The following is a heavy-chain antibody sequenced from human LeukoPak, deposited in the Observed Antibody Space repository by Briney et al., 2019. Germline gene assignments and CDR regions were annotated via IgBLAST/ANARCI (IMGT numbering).Heavy chain of an antibody. Sequence: GGSLRLSCAASGFTFSSYAMNWVLQAPGKGLEWVSATGSTGVSTFYADSVKGRFTGSRDNSKNTLSLQMNSLRAEDTAVYYCAKDPGVVPAHYFDYWGQGILVTVSS. J-gene: IGHJ4*02. D-gene: IGHD2-2*01. CDR2: TGSTGVST. CDR3: AKDPGVVPAHYFDY. CDR1: GFTFSSYA. V-gene: IGHV3-23*01.